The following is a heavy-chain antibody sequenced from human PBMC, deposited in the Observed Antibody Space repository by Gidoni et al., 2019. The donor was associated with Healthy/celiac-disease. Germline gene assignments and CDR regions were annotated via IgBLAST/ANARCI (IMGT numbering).Heavy chain of an antibody. CDR3: ARDRYCSSTSCYAGGYYYYGMDV. J-gene: IGHJ6*02. Sequence: QVQLVEPGGGLVKPGGSLRLSCAASGFTFSDYYMSWIRQAPGKGLEWVSYISSSSSYTNYADSVKGRFTISRDNAKNSLYLQMNSLRAEDTAVYYCARDRYCSSTSCYAGGYYYYGMDVWGQGTTVTVSS. CDR2: ISSSSSYT. CDR1: GFTFSDYY. V-gene: IGHV3-11*06. D-gene: IGHD2-2*01.